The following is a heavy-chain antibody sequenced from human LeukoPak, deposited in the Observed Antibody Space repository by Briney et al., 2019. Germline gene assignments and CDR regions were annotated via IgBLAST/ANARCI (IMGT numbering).Heavy chain of an antibody. D-gene: IGHD4-17*01. CDR2: IPYDGSNK. CDR3: ARVVGEQDYGDYIVDY. CDR1: GFTFSSYA. V-gene: IGHV3-30*01. Sequence: GRSLRLSCAASGFTFSSYAMHWVRQAPGKGLEWVAVIPYDGSNKYYADSVKGRFTISRDNSKNTLYLQMNSLRAEDTAVYYCARVVGEQDYGDYIVDYWGQGTLVTVSS. J-gene: IGHJ4*02.